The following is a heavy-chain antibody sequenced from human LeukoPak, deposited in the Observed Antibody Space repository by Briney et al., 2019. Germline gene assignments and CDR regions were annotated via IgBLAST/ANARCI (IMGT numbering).Heavy chain of an antibody. Sequence: SETLSLTCGVSGGSISSNNWWSWVRQPPGQGLEWIGEIYHSGSANYNPSLKSRVTISVDKSKNQLSLKLISVTAADTAVYYCARESSLEWLSLGYYFDYWGQGTLVTVSS. V-gene: IGHV4-4*02. CDR1: GGSISSNNW. CDR3: ARESSLEWLSLGYYFDY. CDR2: IYHSGSA. J-gene: IGHJ4*02. D-gene: IGHD3-3*01.